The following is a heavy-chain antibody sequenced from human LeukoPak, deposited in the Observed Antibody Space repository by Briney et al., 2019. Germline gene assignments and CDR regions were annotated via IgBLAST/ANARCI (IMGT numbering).Heavy chain of an antibody. CDR2: ISAYNGNT. V-gene: IGHV1-18*01. D-gene: IGHD3-3*01. CDR1: GYTFTSDG. J-gene: IGHJ3*02. Sequence: GASVKVSCKASGYTFTSDGISWVRQAPGQGLEWMGWISAYNGNTNYAQKLQGRVTMTTDTSTSTAYMELRSLRSDDTAVYYCARDRYDFWSGYYVKRDAFDIWGQGTMVTVSS. CDR3: ARDRYDFWSGYYVKRDAFDI.